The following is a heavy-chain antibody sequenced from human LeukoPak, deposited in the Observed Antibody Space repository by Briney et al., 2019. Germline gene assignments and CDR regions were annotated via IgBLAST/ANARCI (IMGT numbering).Heavy chain of an antibody. CDR1: GFTFSSYS. CDR3: ARRHYFGSGSYRSSYYFMDV. V-gene: IGHV4-59*01. D-gene: IGHD3-10*01. Sequence: GSLRLSCAASGFTFSSYSMNWVRQAPGKGLEWIGSIYYSGSTYYNPSLKSRVTISLDTSQNQFSLKLSSVTAADTAVYYCARRHYFGSGSYRSSYYFMDVWGKGTTVTVSS. J-gene: IGHJ6*03. CDR2: IYYSGST.